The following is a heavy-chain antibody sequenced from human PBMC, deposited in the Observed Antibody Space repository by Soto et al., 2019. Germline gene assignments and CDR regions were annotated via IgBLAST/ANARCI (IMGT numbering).Heavy chain of an antibody. CDR1: GFSLSTTGMS. V-gene: IGHV2-70*01. J-gene: IGHJ4*02. D-gene: IGHD6-6*01. Sequence: GSGPTLVNPTQTLTLTCTFSGFSLSTTGMSVGWIRQPPGKALEWLALIDWDDDKYYSTSLKTRLTISKATSKSQVVLTMANMDPVDTGTYYCARRAPYSSSYFFDYWGQGTLVTVSS. CDR3: ARRAPYSSSYFFDY. CDR2: IDWDDDK.